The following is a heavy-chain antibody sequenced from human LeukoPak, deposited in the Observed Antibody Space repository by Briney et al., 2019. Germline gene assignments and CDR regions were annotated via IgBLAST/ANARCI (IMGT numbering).Heavy chain of an antibody. Sequence: PSETLSLTCTVSGYSIISGYFWEWIRQPPGKGLEWIGSFHYSGSTYYNPSLMSRVTISGDTSKNQFSLRLSSVTAADTAVYYCARAYCSSTSCYTEGWFDPWGQGTPVTVSS. CDR2: FHYSGST. D-gene: IGHD2-2*02. J-gene: IGHJ5*02. CDR3: ARAYCSSTSCYTEGWFDP. CDR1: GYSIISGYF. V-gene: IGHV4-38-2*02.